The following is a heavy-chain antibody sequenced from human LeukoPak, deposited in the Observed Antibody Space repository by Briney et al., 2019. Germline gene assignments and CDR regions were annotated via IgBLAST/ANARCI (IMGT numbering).Heavy chain of an antibody. CDR2: ISYDGSNK. D-gene: IGHD6-19*01. J-gene: IGHJ4*02. CDR1: GFTFSSYG. Sequence: GGSLRLSRAASGFTFSSYGMHWVRQAPGKGLEWVAVISYDGSNKYYADSVKGRFTISRDNSKNTLYLQMNSLRAEDTAVYYCAKDLGVGGWTFDYWGQGTLVTVSS. V-gene: IGHV3-30*18. CDR3: AKDLGVGGWTFDY.